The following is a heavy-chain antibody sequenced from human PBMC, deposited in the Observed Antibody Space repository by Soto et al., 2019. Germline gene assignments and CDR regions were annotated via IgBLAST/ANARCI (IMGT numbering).Heavy chain of an antibody. V-gene: IGHV4-34*01. J-gene: IGHJ4*02. CDR3: ARGGGCNDYVWGSYRPFDF. CDR2: INHGGST. Sequence: QVQLQQWGAGLLKPSETLSLTCAVYGESFRDYYWSWIRQPPGKGLEWIGEINHGGSTNYNPSCMLRVTVSLGTSRNQFTLKLSSVTAADTAVYYCARGGGCNDYVWGSYRPFDFWGQGTLVTVSS. CDR1: GESFRDYY. D-gene: IGHD3-16*02.